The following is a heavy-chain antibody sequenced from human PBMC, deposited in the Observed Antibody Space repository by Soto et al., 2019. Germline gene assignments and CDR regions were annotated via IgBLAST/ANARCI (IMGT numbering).Heavy chain of an antibody. J-gene: IGHJ4*02. CDR2: IYTSGST. CDR1: GGSISSYY. Sequence: QVQLQESGPGLVKPSETLSLTCTVSGGSISSYYWSWIRQPVGKGLEWIGRIYTSGSTNYNPSLKSRVTMSVDTSKNQFSLKLSSVTAADTAVYYCAGASDSSSWYLIDYWGQGTLVTVSS. CDR3: AGASDSSSWYLIDY. D-gene: IGHD6-13*01. V-gene: IGHV4-4*07.